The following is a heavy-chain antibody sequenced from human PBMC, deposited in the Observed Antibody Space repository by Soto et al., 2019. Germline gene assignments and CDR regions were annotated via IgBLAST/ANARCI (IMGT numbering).Heavy chain of an antibody. D-gene: IGHD3-3*01. V-gene: IGHV1-46*01. CDR3: ARDGYYDFWSGYLNVPYGMDV. J-gene: IGHJ6*02. Sequence: ASVKVSCKASGYTFTSYYMHWVRQAPGQGLEWMGIINPSGGSTSYAQKFQGRVTMTRDTSTSTVYMELSSLRSEDTAVYYCARDGYYDFWSGYLNVPYGMDVWGQGTTVTVSS. CDR2: INPSGGST. CDR1: GYTFTSYY.